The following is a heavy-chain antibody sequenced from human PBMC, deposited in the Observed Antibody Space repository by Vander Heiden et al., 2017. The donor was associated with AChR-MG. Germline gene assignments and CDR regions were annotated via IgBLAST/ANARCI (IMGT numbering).Heavy chain of an antibody. CDR2: ISWDGGST. CDR1: GFTFDDYT. D-gene: IGHD4-17*01. CDR3: AKESYGDYAVDS. Sequence: EVQLVESGGVVVQPGGSLRLSCAASGFTFDDYTMHWVRQAPGKGLEWVSLISWDGGSTDDADSVKGRFTISRDNSKNYLYLQMNSLRTEDNALYYCAKESYGDYAVDSWGQGNLVTVSS. J-gene: IGHJ4*02. V-gene: IGHV3-43*01.